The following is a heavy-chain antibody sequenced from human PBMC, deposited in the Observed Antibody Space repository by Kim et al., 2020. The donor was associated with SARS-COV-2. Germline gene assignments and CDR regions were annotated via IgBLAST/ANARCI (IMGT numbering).Heavy chain of an antibody. CDR3: ARAYYYGSGSYFNY. CDR2: INHSGST. Sequence: SETLSLTCAVYSGSFSGYYWSWIRQPPGKGLEWIGEINHSGSTNYNPSLKSRVTISVDTSKNQFSLKLSSVTAADTAVYYCARAYYYGSGSYFNYWGQGTLVTVSS. V-gene: IGHV4-34*01. J-gene: IGHJ4*02. D-gene: IGHD3-10*01. CDR1: SGSFSGYY.